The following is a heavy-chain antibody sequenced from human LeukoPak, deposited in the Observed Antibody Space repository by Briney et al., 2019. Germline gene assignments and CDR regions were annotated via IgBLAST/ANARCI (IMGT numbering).Heavy chain of an antibody. CDR3: ARDVCSGGSCYSPHFDY. J-gene: IGHJ4*02. V-gene: IGHV1-2*02. CDR2: INPNSGST. Sequence: ASVKVSCKASGYTFTGYYMHWVRQAPGQGLEWMGWINPNSGSTNYAQKFQGRVTMTGDTSASTAYMELSRLRSDDTAVYYCARDVCSGGSCYSPHFDYWGQGTLVTVSS. D-gene: IGHD2-15*01. CDR1: GYTFTGYY.